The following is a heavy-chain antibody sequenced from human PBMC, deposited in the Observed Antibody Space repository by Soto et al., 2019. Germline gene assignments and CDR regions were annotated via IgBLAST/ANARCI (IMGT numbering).Heavy chain of an antibody. CDR1: GGTFSTYA. D-gene: IGHD1-26*01. CDR2: IIPIFGTT. CDR3: AIGVGAYCFDY. J-gene: IGHJ4*02. V-gene: IGHV1-69*01. Sequence: QVQLVQSGAEVKKPGSSVKVSCKASGGTFSTYAITWVRQAPGQGLEWLGGIIPIFGTTDYARKFQGRVTITAAESTSTVFIELSSLTSEDTAVYYCAIGVGAYCFDYWGQGTLVTVSS.